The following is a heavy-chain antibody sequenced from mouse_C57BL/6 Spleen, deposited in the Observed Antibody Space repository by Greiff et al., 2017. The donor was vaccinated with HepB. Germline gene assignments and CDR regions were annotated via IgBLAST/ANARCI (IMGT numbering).Heavy chain of an antibody. J-gene: IGHJ1*03. CDR2: ICDGGSYT. CDR3: ARDEYYGSSYGYFDV. Sequence: EVQGVESGGGLVKPGGSLKLSCAASGFTFSSYAMSWVRQTPEKRLEWVATICDGGSYTYYPDNVKGRFTISRDNAKNNLYLQMSHLKSEDTAMYYCARDEYYGSSYGYFDVWGTGTTVTVSS. V-gene: IGHV5-4*01. D-gene: IGHD1-1*01. CDR1: GFTFSSYA.